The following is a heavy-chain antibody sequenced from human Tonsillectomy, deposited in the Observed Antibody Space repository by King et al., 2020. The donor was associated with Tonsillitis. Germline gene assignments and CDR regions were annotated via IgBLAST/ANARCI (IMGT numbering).Heavy chain of an antibody. CDR3: ARGLRCYGDYELGYDANYYGMDV. CDR1: GYTFTGYY. Sequence: QLVQSGAEVKKPGASVKVSCKASGYTFTGYYVHWVRQAPGQGLEWMGWINPNSGGTNYAQKFQGRVTMTRDTSITTAYMELSRLRSDDTAVYYCARGLRCYGDYELGYDANYYGMDVWGQGTTVTVSS. J-gene: IGHJ6*02. D-gene: IGHD4-17*01. V-gene: IGHV1-2*02. CDR2: INPNSGGT.